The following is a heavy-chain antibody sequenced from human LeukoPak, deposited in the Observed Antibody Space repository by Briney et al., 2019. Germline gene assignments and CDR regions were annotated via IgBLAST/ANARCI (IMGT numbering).Heavy chain of an antibody. CDR2: ISGSGGST. CDR3: AKADNVEMATSCDY. D-gene: IGHD5-24*01. CDR1: GFTFSSYA. Sequence: GGSLRLSCAASGFTFSSYAISWVRQAPGKELEWVSAISGSGGSTYYADSVKGRFTISRDNSKNTLYLQMNSLRAEDTAVYYCAKADNVEMATSCDYWGQGTLVTVSS. V-gene: IGHV3-23*01. J-gene: IGHJ4*02.